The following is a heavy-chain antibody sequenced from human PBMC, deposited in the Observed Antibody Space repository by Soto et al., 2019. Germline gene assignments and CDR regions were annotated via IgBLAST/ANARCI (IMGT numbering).Heavy chain of an antibody. D-gene: IGHD2-15*01. CDR3: ARLGSRRWFDP. V-gene: IGHV4-39*01. CDR1: GGSISSSSYY. Sequence: KASETLSLTCTVSGGSISSSSYYWGWIRQPPGKGLEWIGSIYYSGSTYYNPSLKSRVTISVDTSKNQFSLKLSSVTAADTAVYYCARLGSRRWFDPWGQGTLVPVSS. J-gene: IGHJ5*02. CDR2: IYYSGST.